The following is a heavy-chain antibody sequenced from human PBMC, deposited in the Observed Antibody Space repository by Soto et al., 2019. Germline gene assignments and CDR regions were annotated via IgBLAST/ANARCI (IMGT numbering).Heavy chain of an antibody. CDR3: AKGIYSYGYNSFDY. CDR2: ISGSGDST. CDR1: GFTFSSYA. J-gene: IGHJ4*02. D-gene: IGHD5-18*01. V-gene: IGHV3-23*01. Sequence: GWSLRLSCAASGFTFSSYAMSWVRQAPGKGLEWVSSISGSGDSTYDADSVKGRFTISRDNSKNTLYLQMNSLRAEDTAVYYCAKGIYSYGYNSFDYWSQGTMGTVSS.